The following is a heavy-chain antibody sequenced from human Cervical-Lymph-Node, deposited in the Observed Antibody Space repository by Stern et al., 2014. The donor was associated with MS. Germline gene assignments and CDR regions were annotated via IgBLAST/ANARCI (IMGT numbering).Heavy chain of an antibody. Sequence: VQLEESGAEVKKPGASVKVSCKAYGYTFTSYGISWVRQAPGQGLEWMGWISAYNGNTNYAQKLQGRVTMTTDTSTSTAYMELRSLRSDDTAVYYCARVGTLLEWFLPLDYWGQGTLVTVSS. J-gene: IGHJ4*02. CDR2: ISAYNGNT. D-gene: IGHD3-3*01. V-gene: IGHV1-18*04. CDR3: ARVGTLLEWFLPLDY. CDR1: GYTFTSYG.